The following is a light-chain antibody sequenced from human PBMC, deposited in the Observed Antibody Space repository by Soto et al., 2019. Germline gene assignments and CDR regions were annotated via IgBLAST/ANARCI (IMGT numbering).Light chain of an antibody. V-gene: IGLV1-40*01. CDR1: SSNIGADYD. CDR2: GNS. CDR3: QSFDSSLSGAV. J-gene: IGLJ3*02. Sequence: QSVLTQPPSVSGAPGQRVTISCTGSSSNIGADYDVHWYQRLPGTAPKLLIYGNSNRPSGVPDRFSGSKSGTSASLAITGLQAEDEGDYYCQSFDSSLSGAVFGGGTQLTVL.